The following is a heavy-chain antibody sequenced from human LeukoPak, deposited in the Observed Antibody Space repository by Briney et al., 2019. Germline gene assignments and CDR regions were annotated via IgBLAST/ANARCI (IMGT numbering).Heavy chain of an antibody. CDR3: ARGGMTTVTIDY. Sequence: PSETLSLTWTVSGGSISSGGYYWSWIRQHPGKGLEWIGYIYYSGSTYYNPSLKSRVTISVDTSKNQFSLKLSSVTAADTAVYYCARGGMTTVTIDYWGQGTLVTVSS. CDR2: IYYSGST. CDR1: GGSISSGGYY. V-gene: IGHV4-31*02. J-gene: IGHJ4*02. D-gene: IGHD4-11*01.